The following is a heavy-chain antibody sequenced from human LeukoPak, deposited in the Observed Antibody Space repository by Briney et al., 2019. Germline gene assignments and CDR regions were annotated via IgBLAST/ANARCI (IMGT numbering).Heavy chain of an antibody. Sequence: SETLSLTCTVSGGSIGSYYWSWIRQPPGKGLEWIGYVYYSGTTDYNPSLKSRVTISIDTSKNQFSLRLSSVTAADTAVYYCTRGGELMNFWGQGTLVTVSS. CDR2: VYYSGTT. J-gene: IGHJ4*02. CDR3: TRGGELMNF. D-gene: IGHD1-26*01. V-gene: IGHV4-59*01. CDR1: GGSIGSYY.